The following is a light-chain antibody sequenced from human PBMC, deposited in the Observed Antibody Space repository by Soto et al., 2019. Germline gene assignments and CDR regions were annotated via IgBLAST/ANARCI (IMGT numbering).Light chain of an antibody. J-gene: IGKJ2*01. CDR3: QQYGSSPYT. V-gene: IGKV3-20*01. Sequence: EIVLTQSPGTLSLSPGERATLSCRASQSVGGNFLAWYQHKPGRALRLLIFGASNRAGGIPDRFSGSGSGTVFTLTISILEPEDFAVYYCQQYGSSPYTFGQGTKLEIK. CDR1: QSVGGNF. CDR2: GAS.